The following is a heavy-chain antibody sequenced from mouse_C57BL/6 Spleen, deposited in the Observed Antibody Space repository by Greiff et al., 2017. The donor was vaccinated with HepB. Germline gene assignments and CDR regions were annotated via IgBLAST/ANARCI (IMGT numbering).Heavy chain of an antibody. CDR1: GFTFSSYG. V-gene: IGHV5-6*02. D-gene: IGHD1-1*01. CDR3: ARQPPYYGSSYGDWYFDV. Sequence: EVMLVESGGDLVKPGGSLKLSCAASGFTFSSYGMSWVRQTPDKRLEWVATISSGGSYTYYPDSVKGRFTISRDNAKNTLYLQMSSLKSEDTAMYYCARQPPYYGSSYGDWYFDVWGTGTTVTVSS. CDR2: ISSGGSYT. J-gene: IGHJ1*03.